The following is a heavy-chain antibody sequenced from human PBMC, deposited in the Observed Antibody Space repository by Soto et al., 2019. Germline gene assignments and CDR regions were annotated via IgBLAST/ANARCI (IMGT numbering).Heavy chain of an antibody. J-gene: IGHJ3*02. D-gene: IGHD3-10*01. CDR1: GVSLMGDD. V-gene: IGHV4-34*01. Sequence: SETLSLTCAVEGVSLMGDDWSWISPPPREGQEGIGESNRSGSTDSDPTLKSRGTISVDTSKNKFYQKMSSVTAADTAVYYCARAGFGELLSPMRAFDIWGQGTMVT. CDR3: ARAGFGELLSPMRAFDI. CDR2: SNRSGST.